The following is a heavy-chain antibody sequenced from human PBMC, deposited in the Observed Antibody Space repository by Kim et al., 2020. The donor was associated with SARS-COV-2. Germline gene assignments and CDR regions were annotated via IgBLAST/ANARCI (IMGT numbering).Heavy chain of an antibody. CDR3: AKADSSGWCDSPGGVDY. CDR1: GFTFSSYA. CDR2: IYSGGSGT. J-gene: IGHJ4*01. D-gene: IGHD6-19*01. Sequence: GGSLRLSCAASGFTFSSYAMSWVRQAPGKGLEWVSVIYSGGSGTYYADSVKGRFTISRDNSKNTLYLQMNSLRAEDPALYYCAKADSSGWCDSPGGVDY. V-gene: IGHV3-23*03.